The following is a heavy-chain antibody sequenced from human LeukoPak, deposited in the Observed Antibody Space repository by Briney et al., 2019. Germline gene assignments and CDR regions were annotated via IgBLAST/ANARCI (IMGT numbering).Heavy chain of an antibody. J-gene: IGHJ6*02. D-gene: IGHD3-3*01. V-gene: IGHV3-23*01. CDR3: AKASRIFGVVIIPGGYYYGMDV. Sequence: GGSLRLSCAASGFTFSSYAMSWVRQAPGKGLEWVSAISGSGGSTYYADSVKGRFTTSRDNSKNTLYLQMNSLRAEDTAVYYCAKASRIFGVVIIPGGYYYGMDVWGQGTTVTVSS. CDR2: ISGSGGST. CDR1: GFTFSSYA.